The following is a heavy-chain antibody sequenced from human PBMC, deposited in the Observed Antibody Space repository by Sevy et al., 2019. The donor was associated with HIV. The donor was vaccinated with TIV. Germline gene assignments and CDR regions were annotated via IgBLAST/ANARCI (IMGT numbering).Heavy chain of an antibody. CDR2: ISGSGGST. D-gene: IGHD3-3*01. Sequence: GGSLRLSCAASGFTFSSYWMSWVRQAPGKGLQWVSVISGSGGSTYYADSVKGRFTIFRDNSRNTVYLQMNSLRAEDTAVYYCARRPDLGVVILTGVLDVWGQGTTVTVSS. CDR3: ARRPDLGVVILTGVLDV. J-gene: IGHJ6*02. CDR1: GFTFSSYW. V-gene: IGHV3-23*01.